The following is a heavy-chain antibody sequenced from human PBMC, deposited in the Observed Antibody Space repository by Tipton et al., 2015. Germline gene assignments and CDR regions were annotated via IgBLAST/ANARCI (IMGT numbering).Heavy chain of an antibody. V-gene: IGHV4-59*11. CDR1: GGSLSSHY. Sequence: TLSLTCTVSGGSLSSHYWSWIRQSPGKGLEWIGYISYSGTTAYNSALTSRVTISIDTSKNQFSLNLTSVTAADTAVYYCARDYYGGNSGGHYYYGTDIWGQGTTVIVSS. CDR2: ISYSGTT. CDR3: ARDYYGGNSGGHYYYGTDI. J-gene: IGHJ6*02. D-gene: IGHD4-23*01.